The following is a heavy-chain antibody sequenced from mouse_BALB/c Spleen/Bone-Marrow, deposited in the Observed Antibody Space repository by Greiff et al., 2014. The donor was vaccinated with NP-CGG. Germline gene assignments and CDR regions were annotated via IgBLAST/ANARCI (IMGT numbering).Heavy chain of an antibody. CDR2: INPDRRTI. Sequence: EVQLQQSGGGLVQPGGSLKLSCAASGFDFSTFWMSWVRQAPGKGLEWIGEINPDRRTINYSPSLKDKFVISGDNAKNTLYLLMSKVRSEDTALYYCARLHYYGYGAYWGQGTLVTVSA. D-gene: IGHD1-2*01. CDR3: ARLHYYGYGAY. V-gene: IGHV4-1*02. J-gene: IGHJ3*01. CDR1: GFDFSTFW.